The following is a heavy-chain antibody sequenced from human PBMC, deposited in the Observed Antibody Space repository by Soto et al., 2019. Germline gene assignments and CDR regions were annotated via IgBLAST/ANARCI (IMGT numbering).Heavy chain of an antibody. CDR3: ASQALSAEGTWGMDV. CDR2: IFYGGST. D-gene: IGHD2-15*01. J-gene: IGHJ6*02. Sequence: SETLSLTCSVSGGSISSGIQYWGWIRQPPGKGLEWIGNIFYGGSTFYNPSLKSRVAMSVDTSKNQFSLDLSSVTAADTAVYYCASQALSAEGTWGMDVWGQGTPVTVSS. V-gene: IGHV4-39*01. CDR1: GGSISSGIQY.